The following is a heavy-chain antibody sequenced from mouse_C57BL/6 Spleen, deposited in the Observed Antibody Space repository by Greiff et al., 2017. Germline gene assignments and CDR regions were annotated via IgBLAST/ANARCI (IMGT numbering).Heavy chain of an antibody. D-gene: IGHD4-1*01. Sequence: QVQLKESGAELVKPGASVKISCKASGYAFSSYWMNWVKQRPGKGLEWIGQIYPGDGDTNYNGKFKGKATLTADKSSSTAYMQLSSLTSEDSAVYFCARNWDPLYFDVWGTGTTVTVSS. CDR1: GYAFSSYW. CDR3: ARNWDPLYFDV. J-gene: IGHJ1*03. CDR2: IYPGDGDT. V-gene: IGHV1-80*01.